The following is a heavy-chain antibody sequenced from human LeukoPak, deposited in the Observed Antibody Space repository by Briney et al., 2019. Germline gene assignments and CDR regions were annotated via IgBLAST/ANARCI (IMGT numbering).Heavy chain of an antibody. V-gene: IGHV4-38-2*02. CDR1: GYSISSGYY. CDR2: IYPTGST. J-gene: IGHJ5*02. Sequence: SETLSLTCTVSGYSISSGYYWGWIRQPPGKGLEWIGNIYPTGSTYYNPSLKSRVTISVDTSKNQFSLKLSSVTAADTAVYYCAILNNAPLGYCSGSSCYRNWFDPWGQGTLVTVSS. CDR3: AILNNAPLGYCSGSSCYRNWFDP. D-gene: IGHD2-15*01.